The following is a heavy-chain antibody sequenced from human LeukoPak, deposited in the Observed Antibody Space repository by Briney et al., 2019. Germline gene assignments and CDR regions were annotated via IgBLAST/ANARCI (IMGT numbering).Heavy chain of an antibody. CDR1: GFSLGDYW. CDR3: AKAPSSRTPGV. CDR2: IKQDGSET. Sequence: GGSLRLSCAASGFSLGDYWMNWVRQAPGKGLEWLATIKQDGSETHYLDSVKGRLSISRDNAKNSLYLQINSLRAEDTAVYYCAKAPSSRTPGVWGKGTTVTVSS. V-gene: IGHV3-7*03. D-gene: IGHD6-13*01. J-gene: IGHJ6*04.